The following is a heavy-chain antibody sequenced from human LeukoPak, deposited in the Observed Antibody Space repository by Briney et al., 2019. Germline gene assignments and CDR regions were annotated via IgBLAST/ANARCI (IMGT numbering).Heavy chain of an antibody. D-gene: IGHD3-16*01. CDR2: TYYRSKWYN. J-gene: IGHJ4*02. CDR1: GDSVSSNSAA. Sequence: SQTLSLTCAISGDSVSSNSAAWNWIRQSPSRGLEWLGRTYYRSKWYNDYAVSVKSRITINPDTSKNQFSLQLNSVTPEDTAVYYCAGSWGYDGPYLFDYWGQGTLVTVSS. CDR3: AGSWGYDGPYLFDY. V-gene: IGHV6-1*01.